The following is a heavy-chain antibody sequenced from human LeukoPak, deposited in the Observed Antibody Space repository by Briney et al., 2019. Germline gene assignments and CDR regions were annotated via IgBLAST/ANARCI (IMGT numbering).Heavy chain of an antibody. J-gene: IGHJ3*01. CDR1: GYTFTSYD. V-gene: IGHV1-8*02. Sequence: RASVTVSFKASGYTFTSYDINWVRQPTAQGLEWMGWMNPNSGNTGYAQKFQGRVTMTRNTSISTAYMELSSLRSEDTAVYYCARYGSGSPPNWGQGTMVTVSS. CDR2: MNPNSGNT. D-gene: IGHD3-10*01. CDR3: ARYGSGSPPN.